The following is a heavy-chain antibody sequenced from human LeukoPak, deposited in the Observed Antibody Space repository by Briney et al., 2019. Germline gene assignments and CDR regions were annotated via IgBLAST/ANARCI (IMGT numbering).Heavy chain of an antibody. V-gene: IGHV3-21*01. J-gene: IGHJ4*02. Sequence: GGSLRLSCAASGFTFSSYIMNWVRQAPGKGLEWVSSISSSSSYIYYADSVKGRFTISRDNAKNSLYLQMNSLRAEDTAVYYCARYRGGGYDYWGQGTLVTVSS. CDR3: ARYRGGGYDY. CDR1: GFTFSSYI. CDR2: ISSSSSYI. D-gene: IGHD1-26*01.